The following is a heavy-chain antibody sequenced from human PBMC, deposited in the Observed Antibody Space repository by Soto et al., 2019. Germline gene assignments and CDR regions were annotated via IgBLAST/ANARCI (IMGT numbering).Heavy chain of an antibody. CDR2: IGSTISGGAPAI. Sequence: PGGSLRLSCVGSGFTFSSYSMNWVRQAPGKGLEWISYIGSTISGGAPAIYYAESLKGLITISRDNTKNQVYLQMNSLGDEDLAVYYCARGSRGIEYWGQGTLVTVSS. J-gene: IGHJ4*02. V-gene: IGHV3-48*02. D-gene: IGHD2-2*01. CDR3: ARGSRGIEY. CDR1: GFTFSSYS.